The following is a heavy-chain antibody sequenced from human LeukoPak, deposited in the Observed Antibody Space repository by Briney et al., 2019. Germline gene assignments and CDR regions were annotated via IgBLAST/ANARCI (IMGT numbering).Heavy chain of an antibody. V-gene: IGHV3-74*01. D-gene: IGHD2-15*01. CDR2: ISSDGSST. Sequence: GGSLRLSCAAAEFTLSNYWMYWVRQAPGKGLVWVSRISSDGSSTIYANSVKGRFTISRDNAKNTLYLQMNSLRAEDTAVYHCARDLGGGSNIWGQGTMVTVSS. CDR1: EFTLSNYW. J-gene: IGHJ3*02. CDR3: ARDLGGGSNI.